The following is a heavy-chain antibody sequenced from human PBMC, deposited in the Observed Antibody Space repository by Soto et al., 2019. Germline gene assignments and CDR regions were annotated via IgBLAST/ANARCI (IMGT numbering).Heavy chain of an antibody. J-gene: IGHJ6*03. Sequence: SETLSLTCAVYDGSFSGYYWSWIRQPPGKGLEWIGEINHSGSTNYNPSLKSRVTISVDTSKNQFSLKLSSVTAADTAVYYCARGLVLGYCSGGSCPGYYYYMDVWGKGTTVTVSS. CDR1: DGSFSGYY. D-gene: IGHD2-15*01. CDR3: ARGLVLGYCSGGSCPGYYYYMDV. CDR2: INHSGST. V-gene: IGHV4-34*01.